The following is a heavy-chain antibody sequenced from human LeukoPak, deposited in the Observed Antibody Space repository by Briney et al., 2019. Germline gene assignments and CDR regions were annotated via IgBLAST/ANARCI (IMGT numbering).Heavy chain of an antibody. D-gene: IGHD6-13*01. J-gene: IGHJ6*03. CDR1: GGSISSYY. CDR3: AREGLRGQQLEAGYMDV. Sequence: MASETLSLTCTVSGGSISSYYWSWIRQPPGKGLEWIGYIYYSGSTNYNPSLKSRVTISVDTSKNQFSLKLSSVTAADTAVYYCAREGLRGQQLEAGYMDVWGKGTTVTVSS. V-gene: IGHV4-59*01. CDR2: IYYSGST.